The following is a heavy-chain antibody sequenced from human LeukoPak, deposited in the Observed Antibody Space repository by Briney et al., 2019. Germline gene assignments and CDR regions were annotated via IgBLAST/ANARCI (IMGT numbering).Heavy chain of an antibody. V-gene: IGHV4-34*01. D-gene: IGHD4-17*01. J-gene: IGHJ5*02. CDR3: ATTYGLFDP. CDR2: INHSGST. Sequence: PSETLSLTCAVYGGSFSGYYWSWIRQPPGKGLEWIGEINHSGSTNYNPSLKSRVTISVDTSKNQFSQKLSSVTAADTAVYYCATTYGLFDPWGQGTLVTVSS. CDR1: GGSFSGYY.